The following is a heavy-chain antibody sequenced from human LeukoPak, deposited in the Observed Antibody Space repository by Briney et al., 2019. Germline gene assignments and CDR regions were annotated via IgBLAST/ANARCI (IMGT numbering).Heavy chain of an antibody. J-gene: IGHJ5*02. D-gene: IGHD3-10*01. Sequence: SETLSLTCTVSGYSISSSYYWSWIRQPAGKGLEWIGRIYTSGSTNYNPSLKSRVTMSVDTSKNQFSLKLSSVTAADTAVYCCARDRTSPMVRGRALEEGWFDPWGQGTLVTVSS. V-gene: IGHV4-4*07. CDR1: GYSISSSYY. CDR3: ARDRTSPMVRGRALEEGWFDP. CDR2: IYTSGST.